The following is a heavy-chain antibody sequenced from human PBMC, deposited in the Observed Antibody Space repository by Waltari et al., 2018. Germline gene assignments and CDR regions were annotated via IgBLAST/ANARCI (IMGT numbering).Heavy chain of an antibody. D-gene: IGHD6-13*01. V-gene: IGHV3-72*01. CDR2: IRNKANSYST. Sequence: EVHLVESGGGLVQPGGSLRLSCVASGFTFSAHYRAWVRQAPGKGLEWVGHIRNKANSYSTEHAASVKGRFTISRDDSKDSLYLQMNSLEIEDTGVYYCVRLAATGSPYFDSWGQGTLVTVSS. CDR1: GFTFSAHY. CDR3: VRLAATGSPYFDS. J-gene: IGHJ4*02.